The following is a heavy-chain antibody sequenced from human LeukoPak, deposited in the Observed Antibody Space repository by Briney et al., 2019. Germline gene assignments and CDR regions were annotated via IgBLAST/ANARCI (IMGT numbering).Heavy chain of an antibody. CDR1: GFTVSSNY. Sequence: GGSVRLSCAAYGFTVSSNYMYWVRQAPGKGLEWVSVIYSGGSTYYADAVKGRFTISRDNSKNTLYLQMNSLRAEDTAVCYCAREENGGEYDDGFDIWGQGTMVTVSS. D-gene: IGHD4-17*01. CDR2: IYSGGST. J-gene: IGHJ3*02. CDR3: AREENGGEYDDGFDI. V-gene: IGHV3-53*01.